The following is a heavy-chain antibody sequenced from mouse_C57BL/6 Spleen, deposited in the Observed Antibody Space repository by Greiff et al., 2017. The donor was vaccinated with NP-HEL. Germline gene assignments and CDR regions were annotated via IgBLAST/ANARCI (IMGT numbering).Heavy chain of an antibody. J-gene: IGHJ2*01. Sequence: EVQRVESGPGLVKPSQSLSLTCSVTGYSITSGYYWNWIRQFPGNKLEWMGYISYDGSTNYNPYLKNRISITRDTSKNQFFLKLNSVTTEDTATYYCARSGSTLFDYWGQGTTLTVSS. D-gene: IGHD1-1*01. V-gene: IGHV3-6*01. CDR1: GYSITSGYY. CDR3: ARSGSTLFDY. CDR2: ISYDGST.